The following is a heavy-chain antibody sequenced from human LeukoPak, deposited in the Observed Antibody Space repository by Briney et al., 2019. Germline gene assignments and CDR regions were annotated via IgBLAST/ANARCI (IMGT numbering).Heavy chain of an antibody. CDR3: ARGGIAAAGDPHSSYWYFDL. CDR2: ISSSSSYI. CDR1: GFTFSSYS. V-gene: IGHV3-21*01. Sequence: PGGSLRLSCAASGFTFSSYSMNWVRQAPGKGLEWVSSISSSSSYIYYADSVKGRFTISRDNAKNSLYLQMNSLRAEDTAVYYCARGGIAAAGDPHSSYWYFDLWGRGTLVTVSS. J-gene: IGHJ2*01. D-gene: IGHD6-13*01.